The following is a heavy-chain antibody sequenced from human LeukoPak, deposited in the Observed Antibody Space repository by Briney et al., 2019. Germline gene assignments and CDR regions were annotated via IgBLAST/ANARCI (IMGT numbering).Heavy chain of an antibody. CDR1: GFTFSNAW. V-gene: IGHV4-59*01. D-gene: IGHD3-10*02. CDR2: IYYSGST. J-gene: IGHJ5*02. CDR3: ARDVRGVIMQDNWFDP. Sequence: GSLRLSCAASGFTFSNAWMSWVRQAPGKGLEWIGYIYYSGSTNYNPSLKSRVTISVDTSKNQFSLKLSSVTAADTAVYYCARDVRGVIMQDNWFDPWGQGTLVTVSS.